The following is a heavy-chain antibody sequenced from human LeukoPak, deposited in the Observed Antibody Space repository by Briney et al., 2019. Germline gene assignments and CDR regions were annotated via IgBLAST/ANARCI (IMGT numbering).Heavy chain of an antibody. CDR1: GGSFSDYY. V-gene: IGHV4-34*01. J-gene: IGHJ4*02. CDR3: ARESRTGNTYGKQFDY. Sequence: SETLSLTCAVYGGSFSDYYWTWIRQPPGKGLEWIGEISHGGRASYNPSLKSRVTMPVDTSKNQFSLILSSVSAADTAVYYCARESRTGNTYGKQFDYWGQGTLVTVSS. CDR2: ISHGGRA. D-gene: IGHD5-18*01.